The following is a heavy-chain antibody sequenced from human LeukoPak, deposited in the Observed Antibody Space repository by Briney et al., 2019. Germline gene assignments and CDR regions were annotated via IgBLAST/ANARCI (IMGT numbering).Heavy chain of an antibody. D-gene: IGHD2-21*02. Sequence: ETLSLTCTVSGGSISRYYWSWIRQPPGKGLEWIGYIYYSGSTYYNPSLKSRVTISVDTSKNQFSLKLSSVTAADTAVYYCARRYCGGDCYPMGDWFDPWGQGTLVTVSS. CDR3: ARRYCGGDCYPMGDWFDP. CDR2: IYYSGST. J-gene: IGHJ5*02. CDR1: GGSISRYY. V-gene: IGHV4-59*06.